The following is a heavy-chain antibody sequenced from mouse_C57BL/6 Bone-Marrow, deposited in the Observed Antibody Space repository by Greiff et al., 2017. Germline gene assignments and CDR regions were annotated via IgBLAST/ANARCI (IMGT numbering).Heavy chain of an antibody. V-gene: IGHV1-26*01. Sequence: EVQLQQSGPELVKPGASVKISCKASGYTFTDYYMNWVKQSHGKSLEWIGDINPNNGGTSYNQKFKGKATLTVDKSSSTAYMELRSLTSEDSAVYYCARYTDGYYGYAMDHWGQGTSVTVSS. CDR2: INPNNGGT. CDR1: GYTFTDYY. D-gene: IGHD2-3*01. CDR3: ARYTDGYYGYAMDH. J-gene: IGHJ4*01.